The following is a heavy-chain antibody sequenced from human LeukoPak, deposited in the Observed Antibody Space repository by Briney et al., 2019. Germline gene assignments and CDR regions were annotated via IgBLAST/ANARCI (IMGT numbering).Heavy chain of an antibody. CDR1: GGSFSGYY. J-gene: IGHJ4*02. CDR2: INHSGST. CDR3: ARGAMTSPFYDY. Sequence: SETLSLTCAVYGGSFSGYYWSWIRQPPGKGLEWIGEINHSGSTNYNPSLKSRVTISVDTSKNQFSLKLGSVTAADTAVYYCARGAMTSPFYDYWGQGTLVTVSS. V-gene: IGHV4-34*01. D-gene: IGHD2-2*01.